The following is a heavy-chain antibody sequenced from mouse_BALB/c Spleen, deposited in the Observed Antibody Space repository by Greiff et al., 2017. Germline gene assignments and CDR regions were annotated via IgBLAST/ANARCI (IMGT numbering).Heavy chain of an antibody. J-gene: IGHJ3*01. D-gene: IGHD3-1*01. Sequence: EVQLQQSGPELVKPGASVKMSCKASGYTFTSYVMHWVKQKPGQGLEWIGYINPYNDGTKYNEKFKGKATLTSDKSSSTAYMELSSLTSEDSAVYYCARQLEPAWFAYWGQGTLVTVSA. V-gene: IGHV1-14*01. CDR1: GYTFTSYV. CDR3: ARQLEPAWFAY. CDR2: INPYNDGT.